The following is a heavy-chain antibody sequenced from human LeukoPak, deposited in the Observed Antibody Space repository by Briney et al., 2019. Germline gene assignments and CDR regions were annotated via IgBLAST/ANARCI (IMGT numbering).Heavy chain of an antibody. CDR1: GESFSGYY. J-gene: IGHJ5*02. CDR3: ARGLGQYSRDVPTVNWFDP. D-gene: IGHD2-21*01. V-gene: IGHV4-34*01. Sequence: SETLSLTCAVYGESFSGYYWSWIRQPPGKGLEWIEEINHSGSTNYNPSLKSRVTISVDTSKNQFSLKLSSVTAADTAVYYCARGLGQYSRDVPTVNWFDPWGQGSLVTVSS. CDR2: INHSGST.